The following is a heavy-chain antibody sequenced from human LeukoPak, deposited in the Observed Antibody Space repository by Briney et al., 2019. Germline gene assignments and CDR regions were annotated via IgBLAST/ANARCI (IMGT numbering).Heavy chain of an antibody. CDR2: IYYSGST. CDR1: GGSISSYY. CDR3: ARGELGYCSSTSCSWFGP. Sequence: SETLSLTCTVSGGSISSYYWSWIRQPPGKGLEWIGYIYYSGSTNYNPSLKSRVTISVDTSKNQFSLKLSSVTAADTAVYYCARGELGYCSSTSCSWFGPWGQGTLVTVSS. D-gene: IGHD2-2*01. V-gene: IGHV4-59*01. J-gene: IGHJ5*02.